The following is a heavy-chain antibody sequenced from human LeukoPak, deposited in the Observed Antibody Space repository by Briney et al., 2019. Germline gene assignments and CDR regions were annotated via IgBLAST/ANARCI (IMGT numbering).Heavy chain of an antibody. V-gene: IGHV3-7*01. CDR1: GFTFSSYW. J-gene: IGHJ4*02. CDR3: AREMGDYDFWSGSPDY. D-gene: IGHD3-3*01. Sequence: GGSLRLSCAASGFTFSSYWMSWVRQAPGKGLEWVANIKQDGSEKYYVDSVRGRFTISRDNAKNSLYPQMNSLRAEDTAVYYCAREMGDYDFWSGSPDYWGQGTLVTVSS. CDR2: IKQDGSEK.